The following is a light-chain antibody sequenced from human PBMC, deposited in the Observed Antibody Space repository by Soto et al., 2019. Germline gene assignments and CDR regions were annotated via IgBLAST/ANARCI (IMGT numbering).Light chain of an antibody. J-gene: IGKJ4*01. V-gene: IGKV1-13*02. CDR1: QGISSA. Sequence: IQLTQSPSSLSASVGDRVTITCRASQGISSALAWYQQKPGKAPKLLIYDASSLESGVPSRFNGGGSGTDFTLTISSLQPEDFASYYCQQFNSYPPLPFGGGTXVDIK. CDR3: QQFNSYPPLP. CDR2: DAS.